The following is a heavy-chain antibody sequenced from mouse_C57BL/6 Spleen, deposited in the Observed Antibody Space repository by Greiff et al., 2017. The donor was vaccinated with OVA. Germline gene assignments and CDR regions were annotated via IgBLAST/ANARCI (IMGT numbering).Heavy chain of an antibody. J-gene: IGHJ4*01. V-gene: IGHV1-64*01. D-gene: IGHD1-1*01. Sequence: VKLQQPGAELVKPGASVKLSCKASGYTFTSYWMHWVKQRPGQGLEWIGMIHPNSGSTNYNEKFKSKATLTVDKSSSTAYMQLSSLTSEDSAVYYGAAYYGSSSYAMDYWGQGTSVTVSS. CDR3: AAYYGSSSYAMDY. CDR1: GYTFTSYW. CDR2: IHPNSGST.